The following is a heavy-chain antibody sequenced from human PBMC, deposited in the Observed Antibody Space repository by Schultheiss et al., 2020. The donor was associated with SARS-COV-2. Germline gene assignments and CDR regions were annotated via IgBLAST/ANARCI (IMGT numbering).Heavy chain of an antibody. J-gene: IGHJ6*03. Sequence: SETLSLTCTVSGGSVSSSSYYWGWIRQPPGKGLEWIGSIYYSGSTYYNPSLKSRVTISVDTSKNQFSLKLTSVTAADTAIYYCARDRSYDRPAYYYYMDVWGKGTMVTVSS. D-gene: IGHD3-9*01. CDR1: GGSVSSSSYY. CDR2: IYYSGST. V-gene: IGHV4-39*07. CDR3: ARDRSYDRPAYYYYMDV.